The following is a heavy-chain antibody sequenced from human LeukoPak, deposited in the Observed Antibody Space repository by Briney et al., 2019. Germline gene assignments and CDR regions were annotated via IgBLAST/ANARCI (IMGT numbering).Heavy chain of an antibody. J-gene: IGHJ4*02. V-gene: IGHV3-30-3*01. CDR2: ISYDGSNK. Sequence: SLTLPWSASGFIFSNYAMHWVRQPPGKGLEWWAIISYDGSNKYDADSVKGRFTISRDNSKNTLYLQMNSLRAEDTAMYYCARNGAGYVWGSYRPFDYWGQGTLVTVSS. D-gene: IGHD3-16*02. CDR1: GFIFSNYA. CDR3: ARNGAGYVWGSYRPFDY.